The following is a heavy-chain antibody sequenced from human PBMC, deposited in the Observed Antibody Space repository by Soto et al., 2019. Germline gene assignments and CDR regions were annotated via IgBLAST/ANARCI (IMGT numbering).Heavy chain of an antibody. D-gene: IGHD2-2*01. CDR2: IYPGDSDT. J-gene: IGHJ3*02. V-gene: IGHV5-51*01. CDR1: GYSFTSYW. Sequence: GESLKISCKGSGYSFTSYWIGWVRQMPGKVLEWMGIIYPGDSDTRYSPSFQGQVTISADKSISTAYLQWSSLKASDTAMYYCETPVERDAFDIWGQATMVTVSS. CDR3: ETPVERDAFDI.